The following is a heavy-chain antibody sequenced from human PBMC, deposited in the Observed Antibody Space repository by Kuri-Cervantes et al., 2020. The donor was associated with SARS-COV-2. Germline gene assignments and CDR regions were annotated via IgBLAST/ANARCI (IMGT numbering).Heavy chain of an antibody. Sequence: GESLKISCAASGFTFSSYSMNWVRQAPGKGLEWVSSISSSSSYIYYADSVKGRFTISRDNSKNTLYLQMNSLRAEDTAVYYCARDPAGVGAPRFGMAVWGQGNMVTVSS. CDR2: ISSSSSYI. D-gene: IGHD1-26*01. CDR3: ARDPAGVGAPRFGMAV. J-gene: IGHJ6*01. CDR1: GFTFSSYS. V-gene: IGHV3-21*01.